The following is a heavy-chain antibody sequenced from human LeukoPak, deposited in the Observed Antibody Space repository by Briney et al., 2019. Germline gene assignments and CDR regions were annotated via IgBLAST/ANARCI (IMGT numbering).Heavy chain of an antibody. D-gene: IGHD6-13*01. CDR3: ARDLYSSSWYSYYYYYMDV. CDR1: GGTFSSYA. V-gene: IGHV1-69*01. J-gene: IGHJ6*03. Sequence: VKVSCKASGGTFSSYAISWVRQAPGQGLEWMGGIIPIFGTANYAQKFQGRVTITADESTSTAYMELSSLRSEDTAVYYCARDLYSSSWYSYYYYYMDVWGKGTTVTVSS. CDR2: IIPIFGTA.